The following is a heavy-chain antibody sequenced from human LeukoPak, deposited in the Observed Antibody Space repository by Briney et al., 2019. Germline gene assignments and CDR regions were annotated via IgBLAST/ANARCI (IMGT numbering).Heavy chain of an antibody. CDR2: ISGSGGST. CDR1: GFTFSSYA. Sequence: PGGSLRLSCAASGFTFSSYAMSWVRQAPGKGLEWVSAISGSGGSTYYADSVKGRFTISRDDSKNTAYLQMNSLKTEDTAVYYCTRLAPAAADAFDIWGQGTMVTVSS. J-gene: IGHJ3*02. V-gene: IGHV3-23*01. CDR3: TRLAPAAADAFDI. D-gene: IGHD6-13*01.